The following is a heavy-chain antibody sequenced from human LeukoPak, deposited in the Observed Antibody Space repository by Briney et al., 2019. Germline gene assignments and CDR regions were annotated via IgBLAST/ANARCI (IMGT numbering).Heavy chain of an antibody. D-gene: IGHD3-10*01. V-gene: IGHV4-61*01. CDR3: ARDISMVRGLIYYGMDV. CDR2: IYYTGST. J-gene: IGHJ6*02. CDR1: GSSITSVSHY. Sequence: SETLSLTCTISGSSITSVSHYWGWIRQPPGKGLEWIGDIYYTGSTTYNPSLKSRVTISVDRSKNQFSLRLSSVTAADTAVYFCARDISMVRGLIYYGMDVWGQGTTVTVSS.